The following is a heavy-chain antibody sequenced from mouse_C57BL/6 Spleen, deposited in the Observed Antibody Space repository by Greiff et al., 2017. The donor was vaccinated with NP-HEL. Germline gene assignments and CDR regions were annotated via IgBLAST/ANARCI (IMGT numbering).Heavy chain of an antibody. Sequence: VQLQQPGTELVKPGASVKLSCKASGYTFTSYWMHWVKQRPGQGLEWIGNINPSNGGTNYNEKFKSKATLTVDKSSSTAYMQLSSLTSEDSAVYYCARSCYGSSYLYAMDYWGQGTSVTVSS. CDR2: INPSNGGT. CDR3: ARSCYGSSYLYAMDY. CDR1: GYTFTSYW. V-gene: IGHV1-53*01. D-gene: IGHD1-1*01. J-gene: IGHJ4*01.